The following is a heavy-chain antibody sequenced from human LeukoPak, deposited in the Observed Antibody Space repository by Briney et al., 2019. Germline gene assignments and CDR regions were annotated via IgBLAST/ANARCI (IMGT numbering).Heavy chain of an antibody. V-gene: IGHV4-30-2*01. CDR3: ARTSYDFWSGYYGY. D-gene: IGHD3-3*01. CDR2: IYHSGST. J-gene: IGHJ4*02. CDR1: GGSISSGGYS. Sequence: PSETLSLTCAVSGGSISSGGYSWSWIRQPPGKGLEWIGYIYHSGSTYYNPSLKSRVTISVDRSKNQFSLKLSSVTAADTAVYYCARTSYDFWSGYYGYWGQGTLVTVSS.